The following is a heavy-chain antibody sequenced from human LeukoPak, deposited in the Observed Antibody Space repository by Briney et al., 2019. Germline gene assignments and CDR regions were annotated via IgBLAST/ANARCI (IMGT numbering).Heavy chain of an antibody. CDR3: ARVAYYYGSGGYRYFDY. CDR2: INAGNGNT. V-gene: IGHV1-3*03. J-gene: IGHJ4*02. CDR1: GYTFTSYA. Sequence: ASVKVSCKASGYTFTSYAMHWVRQAPGQRLEWMGWINAGNGNTKYSQEFQGRVTITRDTSASTAYMELSSLRSEDMAVYYCARVAYYYGSGGYRYFDYWGQGTLVTVSS. D-gene: IGHD3-10*01.